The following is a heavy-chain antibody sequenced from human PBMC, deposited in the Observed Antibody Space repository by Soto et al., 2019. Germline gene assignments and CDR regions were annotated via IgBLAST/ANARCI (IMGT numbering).Heavy chain of an antibody. D-gene: IGHD2-15*01. CDR1: GGTFSSYA. Sequence: QVQLVQSGAEVKKPGSSVKVSCKASGGTFSSYAISWVRQAPGQGLEWMGGIIPIFGTANYAQKFQGRVTLPAAESTSTAYMELSSLSSEDTAVYYCARVRCSGGSCYSMIWFDPWGQGTLVTVSS. J-gene: IGHJ5*02. CDR3: ARVRCSGGSCYSMIWFDP. CDR2: IIPIFGTA. V-gene: IGHV1-69*12.